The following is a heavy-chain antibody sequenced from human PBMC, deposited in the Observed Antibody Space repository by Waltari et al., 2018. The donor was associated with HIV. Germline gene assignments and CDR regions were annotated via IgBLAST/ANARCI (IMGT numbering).Heavy chain of an antibody. CDR1: GNTFTRYG. CDR3: ARGTDWLANVLAF. D-gene: IGHD6-19*01. J-gene: IGHJ4*02. CDR2: ISAYNGNT. V-gene: IGHV1-18*01. Sequence: QVQLVQSGAEVKKPGASVKVSCKASGNTFTRYGISWVRQATGQRLEWMGWISAYNGNTNYAQKLHGRVSMTTETSTSTAYLELTGLRSEDTATYFCARGTDWLANVLAFWGQGTLVTVSS.